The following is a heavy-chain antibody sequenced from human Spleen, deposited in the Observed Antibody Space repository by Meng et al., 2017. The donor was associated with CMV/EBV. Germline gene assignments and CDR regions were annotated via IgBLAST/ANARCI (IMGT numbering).Heavy chain of an antibody. J-gene: IGHJ4*02. CDR2: IYHSGST. CDR3: ARAYYYDSSGYYFFDY. CDR1: GGSISSSNW. D-gene: IGHD3-22*01. Sequence: GGSISSSNWWSWVRQPPGKGLEWIGEIYHSGSTNYNPYLKSRVTISVDKSKNQFSLKLSSVTAADTAVYYCARAYYYDSSGYYFFDYWGQGTLVTVSS. V-gene: IGHV4-4*02.